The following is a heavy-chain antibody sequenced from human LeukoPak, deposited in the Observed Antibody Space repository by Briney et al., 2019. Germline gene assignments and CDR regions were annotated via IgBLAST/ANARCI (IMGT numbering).Heavy chain of an antibody. CDR2: IYYSGST. Sequence: SETLSLTCTVSGDSISSYYWSWIRQPPGKGLEWIGYIYYSGSTNYNPSLKSRVTISVDTSKKQFSLKLSSVTAADTAVYYCARSGQGDYFDYWGQGTLVTVSS. CDR3: ARSGQGDYFDY. J-gene: IGHJ4*02. CDR1: GDSISSYY. V-gene: IGHV4-59*01.